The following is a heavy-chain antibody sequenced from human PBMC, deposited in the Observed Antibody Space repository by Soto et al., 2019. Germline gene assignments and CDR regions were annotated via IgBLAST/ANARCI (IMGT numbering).Heavy chain of an antibody. CDR2: IYYSGNT. D-gene: IGHD4-17*01. V-gene: IGHV4-39*01. CDR1: GGSISSSSYY. Sequence: QLQLQESGQGLVKPSETLSLTCTVSGGSISSSSYYWGWIRQPPGKGLEWIGSIYYSGNTYYNPSLKSRVTLSVDTSKDQFSLKLSSVTAAETAVYYCARVDYGDDNWFDPWGQGTLVIVSS. CDR3: ARVDYGDDNWFDP. J-gene: IGHJ5*02.